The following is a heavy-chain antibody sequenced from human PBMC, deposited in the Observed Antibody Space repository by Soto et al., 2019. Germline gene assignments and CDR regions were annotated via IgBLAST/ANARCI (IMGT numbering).Heavy chain of an antibody. Sequence: NPSDTLSLTCAVYGGSFSGYYWSWIHQPPGKGLEWIGEINHSGSTNYNPSLKSRVTISVDTSKNQFSLKLSSVTAADTAVYYCARDRGGSWTVITGTTWWFDPWGQGTLVTVSS. V-gene: IGHV4-34*01. J-gene: IGHJ5*02. CDR1: GGSFSGYY. CDR3: ARDRGGSWTVITGTTWWFDP. D-gene: IGHD1-7*01. CDR2: INHSGST.